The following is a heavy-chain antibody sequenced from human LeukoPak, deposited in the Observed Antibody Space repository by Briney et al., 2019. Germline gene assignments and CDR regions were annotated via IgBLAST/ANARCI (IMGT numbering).Heavy chain of an antibody. D-gene: IGHD4-17*01. CDR1: GFTFSSYS. CDR2: ISSSSSTI. Sequence: GGSLRLSCAASGFTFSSYSMNWVRQAPGKGLEWVSYISSSSSTIYYADSVKGRFTISRDNAKNSLYLQMNSLRAEDTAVYYCASPYGTADYWGQGTLVTVSS. CDR3: ASPYGTADY. V-gene: IGHV3-48*01. J-gene: IGHJ4*02.